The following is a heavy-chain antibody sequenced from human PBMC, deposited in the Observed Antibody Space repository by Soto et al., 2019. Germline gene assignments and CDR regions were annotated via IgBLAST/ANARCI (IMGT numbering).Heavy chain of an antibody. J-gene: IGHJ6*02. CDR2: ISAYNGNT. Sequence: QVQLVQSGAEVKKPGASVKVSCKASGYTFTSYGISWVRQAPGQGLEWMGWISAYNGNTNYAQKLQGRVTMTTDTSTSTAYMELRSLRSDDTAVYYCARGSRYCSGGSCYSADYYGMDVWGQGTTVTVSS. CDR1: GYTFTSYG. D-gene: IGHD2-15*01. CDR3: ARGSRYCSGGSCYSADYYGMDV. V-gene: IGHV1-18*01.